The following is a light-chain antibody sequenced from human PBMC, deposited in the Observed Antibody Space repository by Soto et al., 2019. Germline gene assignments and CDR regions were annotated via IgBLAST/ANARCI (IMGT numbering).Light chain of an antibody. Sequence: DIQLTQSPSTLSASVVDRVTITCRASQSITNWLAWYQQKPGRAPKVLIHMASSLKSGVPSRFSGSGSGTEFTLTITSLQPDDSATYYCQQYNSLSSVSFGGGTKVDIK. CDR3: QQYNSLSSVS. CDR1: QSITNW. J-gene: IGKJ4*01. CDR2: MAS. V-gene: IGKV1-5*03.